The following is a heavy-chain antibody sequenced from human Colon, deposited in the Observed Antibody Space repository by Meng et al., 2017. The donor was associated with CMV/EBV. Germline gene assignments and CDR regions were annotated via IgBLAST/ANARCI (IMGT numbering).Heavy chain of an antibody. CDR1: GFTFGNYA. V-gene: IGHV3-23*03. D-gene: IGHD3-22*01. J-gene: IGHJ2*01. CDR3: AKRGEEYYHDSSGYYWYFDV. CDR2: VHSAGNSP. Sequence: GESLKISCAASGFTFGNYAMNWVRQAPGKGLEWVSGVHSAGNSPLYAASVKGRFTISRDNSKNTLYLQMDSLRVEDTAVYYCAKRGEEYYHDSSGYYWYFDVWGRGTLATVSS.